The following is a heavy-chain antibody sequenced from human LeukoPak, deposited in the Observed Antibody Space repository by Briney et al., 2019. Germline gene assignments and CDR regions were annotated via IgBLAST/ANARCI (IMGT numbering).Heavy chain of an antibody. CDR3: AANGESRGWFWNY. Sequence: QAGGSLRLSCAASGFTFSRYAMSWVRQAPGKGLEWVSAITASGGDTYYADSVKGRFTISRDNSKNTLYLQMYSLRAEDSAIYYCAANGESRGWFWNYWGQGTLVTVSS. D-gene: IGHD6-19*01. CDR2: ITASGGDT. V-gene: IGHV3-23*01. CDR1: GFTFSRYA. J-gene: IGHJ4*02.